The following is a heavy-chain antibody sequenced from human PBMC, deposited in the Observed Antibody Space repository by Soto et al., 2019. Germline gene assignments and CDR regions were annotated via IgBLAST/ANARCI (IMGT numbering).Heavy chain of an antibody. CDR3: TPDDPNHKN. J-gene: IGHJ4*01. Sequence: GGSLRLSCAASGFTFSNAWMSWVRQAPGKGLEWVGRIKSKTDGGTTDYAAPVKGRFTISRDDSKNTLFLQMNSMKTEDSPVYYCTPDDPNHKNWGQGTLVTVSS. V-gene: IGHV3-15*01. CDR1: GFTFSNAW. CDR2: IKSKTDGGTT.